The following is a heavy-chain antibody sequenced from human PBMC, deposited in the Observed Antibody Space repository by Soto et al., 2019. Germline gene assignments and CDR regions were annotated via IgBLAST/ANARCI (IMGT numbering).Heavy chain of an antibody. CDR2: IYDSGNT. D-gene: IGHD3-9*01. CDR1: GGSIRDGAYY. J-gene: IGHJ4*02. V-gene: IGHV4-30-4*01. Sequence: QVQLQESGPGLVKPSQTLSLTCTVSGGSIRDGAYYWSWLRQPPGRGLERIGHIYDSGNTYNNPSLKRRLTISVDTSKNRFSLNLTSVTAADTAVYYSASGLTGDNFDQWGQGTLVTVSS. CDR3: ASGLTGDNFDQ.